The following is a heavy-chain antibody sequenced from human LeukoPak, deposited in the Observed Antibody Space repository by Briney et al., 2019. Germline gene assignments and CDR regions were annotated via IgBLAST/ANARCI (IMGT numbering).Heavy chain of an antibody. V-gene: IGHV3-23*01. D-gene: IGHD6-19*01. CDR1: GFTFSSYA. J-gene: IGHJ4*02. Sequence: GGSLRLSCAASGFTFSSYAMSWVRQAPGKGLEWVSAISGSGGSTYYADSVKGRFTIPRDNSKNTLYLQMNSLRAEDTAVYYCAGDRNSDWYSPLDYWGQGSQVTVSP. CDR3: AGDRNSDWYSPLDY. CDR2: ISGSGGST.